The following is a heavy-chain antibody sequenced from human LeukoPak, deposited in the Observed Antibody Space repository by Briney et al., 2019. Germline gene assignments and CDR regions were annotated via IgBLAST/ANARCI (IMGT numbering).Heavy chain of an antibody. D-gene: IGHD6-13*01. CDR1: GVAISRGGYA. J-gene: IGHJ4*02. CDR3: ASYSSSWYCFDY. Sequence: PSETLSLTCAVSGVAISRGGYAWNWIRQPPGKGLEWIAYIYHSGTTYYNPSLKSRATISVDTSKNQFSLKLSSVTAADTAVYYCASYSSSWYCFDYWGQGTLVTVSS. V-gene: IGHV4-30-4*07. CDR2: IYHSGTT.